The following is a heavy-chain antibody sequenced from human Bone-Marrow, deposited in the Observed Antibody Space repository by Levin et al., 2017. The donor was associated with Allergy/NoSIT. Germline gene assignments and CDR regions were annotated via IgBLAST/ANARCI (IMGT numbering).Heavy chain of an antibody. D-gene: IGHD5-12*01. CDR1: GFDFSISA. Sequence: LSLTCAASGFDFSISAMAWVRQAPGEGLEWVSTISNGGHSTYYADSVRGRFTISRDHSKRPIYLQMSSLRDGDTAFYFCARQYSGYDHFDSWGQGALVAVSS. J-gene: IGHJ4*02. CDR2: ISNGGHST. CDR3: ARQYSGYDHFDS. V-gene: IGHV3-23*01.